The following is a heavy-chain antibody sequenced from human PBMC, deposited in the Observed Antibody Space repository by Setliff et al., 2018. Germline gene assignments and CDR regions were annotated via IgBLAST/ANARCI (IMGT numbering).Heavy chain of an antibody. CDR2: INHSGST. CDR1: GGSISPYY. D-gene: IGHD5-18*01. J-gene: IGHJ6*02. Sequence: PSETLSLTCTVSGGSISPYYWSWIRQPPGKGLEWIGEINHSGSTNYNPSLKTRVNMSVDTSKNQIALNLKSVTAADTAVYYCARDRTAYSYGLDVWGQGTTVTVSS. CDR3: ARDRTAYSYGLDV. V-gene: IGHV4-34*01.